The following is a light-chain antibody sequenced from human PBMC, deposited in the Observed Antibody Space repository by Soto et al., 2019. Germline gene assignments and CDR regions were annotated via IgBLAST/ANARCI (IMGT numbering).Light chain of an antibody. J-gene: IGLJ3*02. CDR3: VALDDNLSSRV. V-gene: IGLV1-47*01. CDR1: RSNIGSAI. CDR2: MNS. Sequence: QSVLTQPPSLSGTPGQTVTISCIGSRSNIGSAIVHWYQQVPGTAPKHLIYMNSQRTSGVPDRFSGSKSGTSASLVITGLRPEDEADYYCVALDDNLSSRVFGGGTQVTVL.